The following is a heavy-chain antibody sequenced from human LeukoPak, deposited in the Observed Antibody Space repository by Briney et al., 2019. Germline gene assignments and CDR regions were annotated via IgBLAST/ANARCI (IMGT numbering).Heavy chain of an antibody. CDR2: INPSSGDA. J-gene: IGHJ4*02. CDR3: ARDPGTPFDS. D-gene: IGHD2-15*01. Sequence: AASVTVSFKASGYRFTVYYIHWVRQAPGQGLQWMGWINPSSGDANYAQTFQGRVTMTSDTSISTAYMELSSLSSADTAVYYCARDPGTPFDSWGQGTQVTVSS. V-gene: IGHV1-2*02. CDR1: GYRFTVYY.